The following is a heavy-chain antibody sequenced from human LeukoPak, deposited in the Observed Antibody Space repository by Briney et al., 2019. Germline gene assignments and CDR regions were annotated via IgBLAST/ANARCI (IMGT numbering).Heavy chain of an antibody. D-gene: IGHD6-19*01. CDR3: ARAGDSSGWYFAGTRRTNWYFDL. J-gene: IGHJ2*01. CDR1: GGSISSGGYY. Sequence: SETLSLTCTVSGGSISSGGYYWSWIRQPPGKGLEWIGYIYHSGSTYYNPSLKSRVTISVDRSKNQFSLKLSSVTAADTAVYYCARAGDSSGWYFAGTRRTNWYFDLWGRGTLVTVSS. V-gene: IGHV4-30-2*01. CDR2: IYHSGST.